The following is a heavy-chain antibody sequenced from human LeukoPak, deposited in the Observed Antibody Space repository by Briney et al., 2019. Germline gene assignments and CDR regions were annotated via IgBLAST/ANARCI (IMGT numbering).Heavy chain of an antibody. D-gene: IGHD2-2*01. J-gene: IGHJ4*02. V-gene: IGHV1-18*01. CDR2: ISAYNGNT. CDR1: VYTFTING. CDR3: ARVSTAAPYMRLFDY. Sequence: ASVTLSLTSSVYTFTINGISWVRHAHGQGHGRMGWISAYNGNTNYAQKLQGRVTMTTDTSTSTAYMELRSLRSDDTAVYYCARVSTAAPYMRLFDYWGQGTLVTVSS.